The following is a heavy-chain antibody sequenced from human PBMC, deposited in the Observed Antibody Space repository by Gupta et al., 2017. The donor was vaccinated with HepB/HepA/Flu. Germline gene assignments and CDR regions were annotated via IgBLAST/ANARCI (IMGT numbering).Heavy chain of an antibody. CDR3: ARALSADFWSGHDAFDI. V-gene: IGHV1-46*01. J-gene: IGHJ3*02. CDR2: INPSGGST. D-gene: IGHD3-3*01. CDR1: GYTFTSYY. Sequence: QVQLVQSGAEVKKPGASVKVSCKASGYTFTSYYMHWVRQAPGQGLEWMGIINPSGGSTSYAQKFQGRVTMTRDTSTSTVYMELSSLRSEDTAVYYCARALSADFWSGHDAFDIWGQGTMVTGSS.